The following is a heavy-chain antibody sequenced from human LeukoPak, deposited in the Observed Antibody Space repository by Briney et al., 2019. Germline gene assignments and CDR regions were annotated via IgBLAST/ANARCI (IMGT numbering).Heavy chain of an antibody. CDR3: ARGAYGSGSYYNYYGMDV. D-gene: IGHD3-10*01. CDR2: IYPDDSDA. J-gene: IGHJ6*02. V-gene: IGHV5-51*01. CDR1: GYTFATRW. Sequence: GESLKISCKGSGYTFATRWLAWVRQMPGRGLEWMGIIYPDDSDAIYSPSFQGQVTISADKSISTAYLRWSSLKASDSAMYYCARGAYGSGSYYNYYGMDVWGQGTTVTVSS.